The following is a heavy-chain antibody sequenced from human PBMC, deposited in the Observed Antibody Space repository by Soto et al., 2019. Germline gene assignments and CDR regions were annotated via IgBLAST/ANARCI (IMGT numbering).Heavy chain of an antibody. CDR2: INTNNGNT. D-gene: IGHD2-21*02. V-gene: IGHV1-18*01. CDR1: GYTFTTYA. J-gene: IGHJ6*02. CDR3: VRALSVNLEYCGGDCNMGDYGMDV. Sequence: ASVKVSCKASGYTFTTYAFSWVRQAPGQGLEWMGWINTNNGNTDYAQKLQGRVTMTTDTSTSTAYMELRSLRSDDTATYYCVRALSVNLEYCGGDCNMGDYGMDVWGQGSTVTVSS.